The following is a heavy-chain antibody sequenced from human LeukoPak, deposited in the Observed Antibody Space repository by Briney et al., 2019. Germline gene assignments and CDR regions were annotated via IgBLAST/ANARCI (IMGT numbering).Heavy chain of an antibody. CDR3: ASWDSSGWYSFGMDV. CDR2: ISSSSSYI. CDR1: GFTFGSYS. Sequence: PGGSLRLSCAASGFTFGSYSMNWVRQAPGKGLEWVSSISSSSSYIYYADSVKGRFTISRDNAKNSLYLQMNSLRAEDTAVYYCASWDSSGWYSFGMDVWGQGTTVTVSS. J-gene: IGHJ6*02. V-gene: IGHV3-21*01. D-gene: IGHD6-19*01.